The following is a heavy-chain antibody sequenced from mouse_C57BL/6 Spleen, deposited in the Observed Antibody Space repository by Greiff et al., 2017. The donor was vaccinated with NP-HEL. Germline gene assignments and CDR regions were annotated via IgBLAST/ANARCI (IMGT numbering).Heavy chain of an antibody. D-gene: IGHD1-1*01. J-gene: IGHJ4*01. Sequence: VKLMESGPELVKPGASVKISCKASGYAFSSSWMNWVKQRPGKGLEWIGRIYPGDGDTNYNGKFKGKATLTADKSSSTAYMQLSSLTSEDSAVYFCARRSGTTAMDYWGQGTSVTVSS. CDR1: GYAFSSSW. CDR3: ARRSGTTAMDY. V-gene: IGHV1-82*01. CDR2: IYPGDGDT.